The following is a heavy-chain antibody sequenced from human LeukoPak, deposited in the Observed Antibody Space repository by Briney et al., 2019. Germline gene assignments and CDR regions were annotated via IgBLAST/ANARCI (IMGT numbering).Heavy chain of an antibody. Sequence: SETLSLTCAVYGGSFSGYYWSWIRQPPGKGLEWIGQIRHTGSTAYNPSLRSRVTISGDTSKNQFSLRLTSVTAADTALYCARHGGYHFDSWGQGTLVTVSS. CDR2: IRHTGST. CDR1: GGSFSGYY. J-gene: IGHJ4*02. CDR3: ARHGGYHFDS. V-gene: IGHV4-34*01. D-gene: IGHD3-16*01.